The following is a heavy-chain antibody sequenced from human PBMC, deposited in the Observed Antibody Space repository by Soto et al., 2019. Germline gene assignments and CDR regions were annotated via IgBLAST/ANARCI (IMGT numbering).Heavy chain of an antibody. CDR1: GYTFTRYG. V-gene: IGHV1-18*01. CDR3: AKNGQPPYYYYGLDV. J-gene: IGHJ6*02. Sequence: QGQLVQSGAEVKKPGASVKVSCKASGYTFTRYGISWVRQAPGQGLEWMGWISGYNGDTKYAQKFQGRGTMTIDTSTTAAFMELRSLTSGDTAVYYCAKNGQPPYYYYGLDVWGQGTTVTVSS. D-gene: IGHD2-8*01. CDR2: ISGYNGDT.